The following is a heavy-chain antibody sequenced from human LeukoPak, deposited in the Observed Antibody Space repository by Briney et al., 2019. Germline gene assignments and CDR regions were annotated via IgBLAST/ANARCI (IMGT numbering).Heavy chain of an antibody. J-gene: IGHJ4*02. CDR3: ARGGGYSSSWPVGDFDY. Sequence: SEKVSCKASGGTFSSYAISWVRQAPGQGLEWMGGIIPIFGTANYAQKFQGRVTITADESTSTAYMELSSLRSEDTAVYYCARGGGYSSSWPVGDFDYWGQGTLVTVSS. D-gene: IGHD6-13*01. CDR1: GGTFSSYA. CDR2: IIPIFGTA. V-gene: IGHV1-69*13.